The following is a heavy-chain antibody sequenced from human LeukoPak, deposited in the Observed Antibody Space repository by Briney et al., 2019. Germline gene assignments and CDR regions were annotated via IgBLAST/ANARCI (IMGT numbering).Heavy chain of an antibody. CDR1: GGSISSYY. J-gene: IGHJ3*02. Sequence: SETLSLTCTVSGGSISSYYWSWIRQPPGKGLEWIGYIYYSGSTNYNPSLKSRVTISVDTSKNQFSLKLSSVTAADTAVYYCARVMHFYDSSGYYYCRHAFDIWGQGTMVTVSS. CDR3: ARVMHFYDSSGYYYCRHAFDI. D-gene: IGHD3-22*01. CDR2: IYYSGST. V-gene: IGHV4-59*01.